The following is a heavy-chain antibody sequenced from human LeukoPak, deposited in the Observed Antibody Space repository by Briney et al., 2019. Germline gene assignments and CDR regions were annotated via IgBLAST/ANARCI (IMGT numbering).Heavy chain of an antibody. D-gene: IGHD4-17*01. Sequence: GGSLRLSCAASGFTFSDYAMHWVRQAPGKKLEYVSTISSNGDITYYANSVKGRFTISRDNSKNTLFLQLGSLRAEDMAVYYCARGPQPYDDSGSRAFHIWGQGAMVTVSS. CDR3: ARGPQPYDDSGSRAFHI. V-gene: IGHV3-64*01. J-gene: IGHJ3*02. CDR1: GFTFSDYA. CDR2: ISSNGDIT.